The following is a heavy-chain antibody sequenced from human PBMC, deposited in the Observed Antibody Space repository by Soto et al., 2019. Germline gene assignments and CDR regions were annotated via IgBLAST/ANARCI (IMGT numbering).Heavy chain of an antibody. D-gene: IGHD3-22*01. CDR1: GGSISSGDYY. V-gene: IGHV4-30-4*01. Sequence: SETLSLTCTVSGGSISSGDYYWSWIRQPPGKGLEWIGYIYYSGSTYYNPSLKSRVTISVDTSKNQFSLKLSSVTAADTAVYYCARDRNYYDHSGYLAYWGQGTLVTVS. CDR2: IYYSGST. CDR3: ARDRNYYDHSGYLAY. J-gene: IGHJ4*02.